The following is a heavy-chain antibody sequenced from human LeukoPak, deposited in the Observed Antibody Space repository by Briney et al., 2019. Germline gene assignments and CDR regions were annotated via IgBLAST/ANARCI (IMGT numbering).Heavy chain of an antibody. CDR1: GFTFSGYT. Sequence: GGSLRLPCVASGFTFSGYTMSWVRQAPGKGPEWISAVSARGDKTYYADSVKGRFTVSRDNSKDTLFLQMISLRAEDTALYYCARDIHDSSGYYYDYWGQGTLVTVSP. CDR2: VSARGDKT. CDR3: ARDIHDSSGYYYDY. V-gene: IGHV3-23*01. J-gene: IGHJ4*02. D-gene: IGHD3-22*01.